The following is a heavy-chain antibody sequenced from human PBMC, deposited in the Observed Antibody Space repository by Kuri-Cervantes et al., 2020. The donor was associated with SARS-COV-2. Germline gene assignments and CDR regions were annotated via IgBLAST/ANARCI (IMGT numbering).Heavy chain of an antibody. V-gene: IGHV4-39*07. D-gene: IGHD4-23*01. CDR1: GGSSSSSGYF. J-gene: IGHJ4*02. CDR3: ARVSGYGGNSFMDY. Sequence: WETLSLSCKVSGGSSSSSGYFWGWIRQPPGKGPEWIASMSYSGIAYYNPSLKSRVTMSLGTSLDTSRNQFSLKMTSVTAADTAVYFCARVSGYGGNSFMDYCGQGTLVTVSS. CDR2: MSYSGIA.